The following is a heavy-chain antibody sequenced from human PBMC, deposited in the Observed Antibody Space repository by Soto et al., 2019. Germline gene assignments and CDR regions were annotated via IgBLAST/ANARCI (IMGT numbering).Heavy chain of an antibody. D-gene: IGHD2-2*01. CDR1: GFTFSSYA. Sequence: QVQLVESGGGVVQPGRSLRLSCAASGFTFSSYAMHWVRQAPGKGLEWVAVISYDGSNKYYADSVKGRFTISRDNSKNTLYLQMNSLRAEDTAVYYCVRGTPAFFQHYGMDVWGQGTTVTVSS. CDR2: ISYDGSNK. CDR3: VRGTPAFFQHYGMDV. V-gene: IGHV3-30-3*01. J-gene: IGHJ6*02.